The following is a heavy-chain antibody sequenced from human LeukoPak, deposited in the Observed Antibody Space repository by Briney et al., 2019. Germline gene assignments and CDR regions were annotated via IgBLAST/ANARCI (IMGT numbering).Heavy chain of an antibody. Sequence: PSETLSLTCTVSGGSINSYYWSWIRKPPGKGLEWIGDIYYSGRTNYNPSLKSRVTVSVDTSKNQFSLKLSSVTAADTAVYHCARRDGYCSSSSCYFARFDPWGQGTLVTVSS. CDR1: GGSINSYY. V-gene: IGHV4-59*08. D-gene: IGHD2-2*01. CDR2: IYYSGRT. J-gene: IGHJ5*02. CDR3: ARRDGYCSSSSCYFARFDP.